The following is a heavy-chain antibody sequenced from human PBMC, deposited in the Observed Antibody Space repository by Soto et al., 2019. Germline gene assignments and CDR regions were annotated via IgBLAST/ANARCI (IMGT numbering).Heavy chain of an antibody. J-gene: IGHJ3*02. D-gene: IGHD1-26*01. V-gene: IGHV1-58*01. Sequence: GASVKVSCKASGFTFTSSAVQWVRQARGQRLEWIGWIVVGSGNTNYAQKFQERVTITRDMSTSTAYMELSSLRSEYTAVYYCAADSLREGNAFDIWGQGTMVTVSS. CDR1: GFTFTSSA. CDR3: AADSLREGNAFDI. CDR2: IVVGSGNT.